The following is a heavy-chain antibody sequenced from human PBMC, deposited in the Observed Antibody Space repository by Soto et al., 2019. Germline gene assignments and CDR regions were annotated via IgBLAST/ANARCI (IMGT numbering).Heavy chain of an antibody. Sequence: GGSLRLSCAASGFTFSSYAMHWVRQAPGKGLEWVAVISYDGSNKYYADSVKGRFTISRDNSKNTLYLQMNGLIAEDTAVYYCARNGDNVGALLWFGDSPGYYGMDVWGQGTTVTVSS. D-gene: IGHD3-10*01. V-gene: IGHV3-30-3*01. CDR2: ISYDGSNK. CDR1: GFTFSSYA. J-gene: IGHJ6*02. CDR3: ARNGDNVGALLWFGDSPGYYGMDV.